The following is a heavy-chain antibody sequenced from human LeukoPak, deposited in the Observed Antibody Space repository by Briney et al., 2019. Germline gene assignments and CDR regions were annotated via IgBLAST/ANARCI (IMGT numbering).Heavy chain of an antibody. J-gene: IGHJ4*02. V-gene: IGHV4-59*01. CDR1: GGSISSYY. Sequence: SETLSLTCTVSGGSISSYYWSWIRQPPGKGLEWIGYIYYSGSTNYNPSLKSRVTISVDTSKHQLSLKLNSVTAADTAVYYCARALVLYFDYWGQGTLVTVSS. D-gene: IGHD2-2*02. CDR2: IYYSGST. CDR3: ARALVLYFDY.